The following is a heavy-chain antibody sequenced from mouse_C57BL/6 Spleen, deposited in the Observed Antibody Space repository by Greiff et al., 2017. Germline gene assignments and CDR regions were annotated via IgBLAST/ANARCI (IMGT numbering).Heavy chain of an antibody. D-gene: IGHD4-1*01. CDR3: ARENWEGFDY. CDR2: ISYDGSN. CDR1: GYSITSGYY. J-gene: IGHJ2*01. Sequence: ESGPGLVKPSQSLSLTCSVTGYSITSGYYWNWIRQFPGNKLEWMGYISYDGSNNYNPSLKNRISITRYTSKNQFFLKLNSVTTEDTATYYCARENWEGFDYWGQGTTLTVSS. V-gene: IGHV3-6*01.